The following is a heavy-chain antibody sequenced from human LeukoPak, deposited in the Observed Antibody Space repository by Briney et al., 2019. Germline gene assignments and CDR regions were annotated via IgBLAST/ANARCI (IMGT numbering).Heavy chain of an antibody. Sequence: SETLSLTCTVSGYSISSGYYWGWIRQPPGKGLEWIGSIYHSGSTYYNPSLKSRVTISVDTSKNQFSLKLSSVTAADTAVYYCARVSLFRVRGVEASFFDYWGQGTLVTVSS. CDR3: ARVSLFRVRGVEASFFDY. CDR2: IYHSGST. CDR1: GYSISSGYY. V-gene: IGHV4-38-2*02. J-gene: IGHJ4*02. D-gene: IGHD3-10*01.